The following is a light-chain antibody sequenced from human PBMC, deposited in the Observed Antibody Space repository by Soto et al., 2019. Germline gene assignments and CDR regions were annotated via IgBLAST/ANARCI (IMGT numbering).Light chain of an antibody. CDR2: GAS. CDR1: QRVSGN. Sequence: IVLTQSPATLSVSPGERATLFCRASQRVSGNLAWYQQQRGQAPRLXMYGASIRETGFPDRCSGSGSGTEFTLTISSLQSEDFEVYYCQQYNNWPLTFGGGTKVDIK. CDR3: QQYNNWPLT. V-gene: IGKV3-15*01. J-gene: IGKJ4*01.